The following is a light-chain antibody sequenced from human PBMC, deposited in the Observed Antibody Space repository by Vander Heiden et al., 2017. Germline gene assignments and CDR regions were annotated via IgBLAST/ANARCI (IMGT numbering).Light chain of an antibody. J-gene: IGKJ2*01. Sequence: DIQMTQSPSSLSASVGDRVTITCRASQSISSYLNWYQQKPGKAPKRLIYAASSLQSGVPSGFSGSGSGTDCTLTSSSLQPEDFATYYCQQSYSTLPYTFGQGTKLEIK. V-gene: IGKV1-39*01. CDR2: AAS. CDR1: QSISSY. CDR3: QQSYSTLPYT.